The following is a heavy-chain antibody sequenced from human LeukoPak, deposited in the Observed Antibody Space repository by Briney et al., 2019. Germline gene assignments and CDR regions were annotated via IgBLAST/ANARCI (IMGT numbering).Heavy chain of an antibody. V-gene: IGHV3-30*18. J-gene: IGHJ4*02. CDR1: GFTLSSYG. D-gene: IGHD3-3*01. Sequence: PGGSLRLSCAASGFTLSSYGMHWVRQAPGKGLEWVAVISYDGSNKYYSDSVKGRFTISRDNSKNTLYLQMNSLRAEDTAVYYCAKDFAWYWGQGTLVTVSS. CDR2: ISYDGSNK. CDR3: AKDFAWY.